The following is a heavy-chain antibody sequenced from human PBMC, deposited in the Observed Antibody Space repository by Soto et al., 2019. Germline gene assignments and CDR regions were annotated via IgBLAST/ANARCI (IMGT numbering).Heavy chain of an antibody. V-gene: IGHV4-31*03. J-gene: IGHJ3*02. CDR3: ARADYGETPDGFDI. CDR2: VHHSGGA. CDR1: GDSIISSASY. D-gene: IGHD4-17*01. Sequence: QVLLQESGPGLVKPSQALSLTCTVSGDSIISSASYWSWIRQPPGKGLEWIGYVHHSGGADYNPSLKSRLTNLVDTSKSHFSLELSSVTAADTAVYYCARADYGETPDGFDIWGRGTMVTVSS.